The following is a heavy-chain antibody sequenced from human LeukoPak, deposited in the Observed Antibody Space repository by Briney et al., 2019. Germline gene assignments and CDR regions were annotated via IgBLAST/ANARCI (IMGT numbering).Heavy chain of an antibody. D-gene: IGHD2-15*01. V-gene: IGHV1-18*01. CDR1: GYTFTGYG. J-gene: IGHJ5*02. Sequence: ASVKVSCKASGYTFTGYGISWVRQAPGQGLEWMGWISAYNGNTNYAQKLQGRVTMTTDTSTSTAYMELRSPRSDDTAVYYCARFGVVVVAGNWFDPWGQGTLVTVSS. CDR2: ISAYNGNT. CDR3: ARFGVVVVAGNWFDP.